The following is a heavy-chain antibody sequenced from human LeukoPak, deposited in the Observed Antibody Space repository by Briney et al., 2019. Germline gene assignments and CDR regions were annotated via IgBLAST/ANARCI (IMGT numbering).Heavy chain of an antibody. CDR2: IKQDGSQK. CDR1: GFTFSSYA. J-gene: IGHJ4*02. D-gene: IGHD2-8*01. CDR3: ARDNGWVDY. Sequence: GGSLRLSCAVSGFTFSSYAMSWVRQAPGKGLEWVANIKQDGSQKNYVDSVKGRFIVSRDNARNSLYLQMNSLRAEDTAIYYCARDNGWVDYWGQGTLVTVSS. V-gene: IGHV3-7*04.